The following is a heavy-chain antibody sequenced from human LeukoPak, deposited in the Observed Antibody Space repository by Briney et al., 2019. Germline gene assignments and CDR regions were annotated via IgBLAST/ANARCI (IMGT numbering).Heavy chain of an antibody. V-gene: IGHV3-73*01. CDR2: IRSKANSYAT. CDR3: VTDQLKYGTTWYYFDN. D-gene: IGHD6-13*01. J-gene: IGHJ4*02. CDR1: GFTFSGSA. Sequence: GGSLRLSCAASGFTFSGSAMHWVRQASGKGLEWVGRIRSKANSYATAYAASVKGRFTISRDDSKNTAYLQMNSLKTEDTAVYYCVTDQLKYGTTWYYFDNWGQGTLVTVSS.